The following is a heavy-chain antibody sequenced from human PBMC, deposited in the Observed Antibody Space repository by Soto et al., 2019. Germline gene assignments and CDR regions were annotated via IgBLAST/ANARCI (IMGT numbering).Heavy chain of an antibody. CDR3: ARDRATGATFDF. CDR1: GDCISSGDFY. J-gene: IGHJ4*02. Sequence: SETLSLTCTVSGDCISSGDFYWSWIRQHPGKGLEWIGYIYYSGLTYYNPSLKSRLSISLDTSKNQFFLNLNSVTVADTAVYFCARDRATGATFDFWGQGALVTVS. V-gene: IGHV4-31*03. D-gene: IGHD1-1*01. CDR2: IYYSGLT.